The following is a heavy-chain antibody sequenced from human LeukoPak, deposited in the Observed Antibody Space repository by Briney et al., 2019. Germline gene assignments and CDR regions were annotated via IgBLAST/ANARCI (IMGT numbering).Heavy chain of an antibody. CDR3: AKEGHYYDSSGYYFHAEYFQH. CDR1: GFTLSSYE. D-gene: IGHD3-22*01. CDR2: ISSSGNLI. J-gene: IGHJ1*01. V-gene: IGHV3-48*03. Sequence: GGSLRLSCAASGFTLSSYEMNWVRQAPGKGLEWVSYISSSGNLIYYADSVKGRFTISRDNSKNTLYLQMNSLRAEDTAVYYCAKEGHYYDSSGYYFHAEYFQHWGQGTLVTVSS.